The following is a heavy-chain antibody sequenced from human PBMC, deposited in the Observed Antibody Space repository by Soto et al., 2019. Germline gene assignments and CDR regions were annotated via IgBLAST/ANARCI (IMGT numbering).Heavy chain of an antibody. J-gene: IGHJ5*02. CDR1: GYSFTSYW. CDR3: ARLFYCSGGSCYSVPNWFDP. CDR2: IYPGDSDT. D-gene: IGHD2-15*01. Sequence: GESLKISCKGSGYSFTSYWIGWVRQMPGKGLEWMGIIYPGDSDTRYSPSFQGQVTISADKSISTAYLQWSSLKASDTAMYYCARLFYCSGGSCYSVPNWFDPWGQGTLVTV. V-gene: IGHV5-51*01.